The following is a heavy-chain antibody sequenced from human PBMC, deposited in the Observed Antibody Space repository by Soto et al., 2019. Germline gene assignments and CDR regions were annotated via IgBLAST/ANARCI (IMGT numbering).Heavy chain of an antibody. V-gene: IGHV4-39*01. CDR3: ARGSYVFGGFDY. Sequence: PSETLSLTCTVSGGSISSSSYYWGWIRQPPGKGLEWIGSIYYSGSTYYNPSLKSRVTISVDTSKNQFSLKLSSVTAADTAVYYCARGSYVFGGFDYWGQGTLVTVSS. CDR1: GGSISSSSYY. J-gene: IGHJ4*02. D-gene: IGHD3-16*01. CDR2: IYYSGST.